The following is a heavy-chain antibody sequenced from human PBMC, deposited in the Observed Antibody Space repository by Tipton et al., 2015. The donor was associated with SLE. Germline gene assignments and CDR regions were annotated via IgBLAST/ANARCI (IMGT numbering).Heavy chain of an antibody. J-gene: IGHJ6*02. D-gene: IGHD4-23*01. CDR2: ISYDGSNK. CDR1: GFTFSSYG. Sequence: SLRLSCAASGFTFSSYGMHWVRQAPGKGLEWVAVISYDGSNKYYADSVKGRFPISRDNSKNTLYLQMNSLRAEDTAVYYCARHGMVNYYYYGMDVWGQGTTVTVSS. V-gene: IGHV3-30*19. CDR3: ARHGMVNYYYYGMDV.